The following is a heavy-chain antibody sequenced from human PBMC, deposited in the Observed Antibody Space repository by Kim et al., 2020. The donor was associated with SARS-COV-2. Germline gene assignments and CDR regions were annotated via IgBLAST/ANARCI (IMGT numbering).Heavy chain of an antibody. Sequence: GGSLRLSCAASGFTFSSYGMHWVRQAPGKGLEWVAVIWYDGSNKYYADSVKGRFTISSDNSKNTLYLQMNSLRAEDTAVYYCARDSRRYDFWSGYYSLDYWGQGTLVTVSS. J-gene: IGHJ4*02. CDR3: ARDSRRYDFWSGYYSLDY. CDR1: GFTFSSYG. CDR2: IWYDGSNK. D-gene: IGHD3-3*01. V-gene: IGHV3-33*01.